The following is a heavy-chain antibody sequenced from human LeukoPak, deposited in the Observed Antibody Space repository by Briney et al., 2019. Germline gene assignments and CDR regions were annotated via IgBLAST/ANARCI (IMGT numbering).Heavy chain of an antibody. V-gene: IGHV1-18*01. CDR3: ARGVMGSDSSGIVFDY. CDR1: GYTFISYG. Sequence: GASVKVSCKASGYTFISYGISWVRQAPGQGLEWMGWISAYNGNTNYAQKLQGRVTITTDTSTSTAYMELRSLRSDDAAVYYCARGVMGSDSSGIVFDYWGQGTLVTVSS. CDR2: ISAYNGNT. J-gene: IGHJ4*02. D-gene: IGHD3-22*01.